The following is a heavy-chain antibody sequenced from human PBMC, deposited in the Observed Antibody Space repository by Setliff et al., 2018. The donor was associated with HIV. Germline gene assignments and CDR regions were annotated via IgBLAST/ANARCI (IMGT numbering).Heavy chain of an antibody. CDR1: GDSISSYY. V-gene: IGHV4-59*08. CDR2: IYYGST. J-gene: IGHJ4*02. D-gene: IGHD2-21*02. Sequence: PSETLSLTCTVSGDSISSYYWNWIRQPPGKALEWIGYIYYGSTHYNPSFEGRVTISVDTSKNQFSLKLRSVTAADTAVYYCARGEFYCGTDCYWSSFDYWGQGILVTVSS. CDR3: ARGEFYCGTDCYWSSFDY.